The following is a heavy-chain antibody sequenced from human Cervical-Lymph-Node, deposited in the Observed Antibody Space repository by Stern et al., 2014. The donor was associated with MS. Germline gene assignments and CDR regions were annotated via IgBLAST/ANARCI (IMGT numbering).Heavy chain of an antibody. J-gene: IGHJ4*02. V-gene: IGHV3-11*06. D-gene: IGHD6-19*01. Sequence: VHLVESGGGLVKPGGSLRLSCAASGFSFSDYYMSWIRQAPGKGLEWVTYISGSTSNTKYADSLKGRFTISRDNTKNSLYLQMYSLSAEDTAVYYCARGYSSGWYAGSDYWGQGSLVTVSS. CDR1: GFSFSDYY. CDR3: ARGYSSGWYAGSDY. CDR2: ISGSTSNT.